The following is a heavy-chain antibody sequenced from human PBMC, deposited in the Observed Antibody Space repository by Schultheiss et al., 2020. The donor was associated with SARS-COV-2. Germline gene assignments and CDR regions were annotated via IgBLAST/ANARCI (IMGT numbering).Heavy chain of an antibody. CDR1: GGSFSGYY. J-gene: IGHJ5*02. CDR3: AREKWFDP. Sequence: GSLSLTCAVYGGSFSGYYWSWIRQPPGKGLEWIGEINHSGSTNYNPSLKSRVTISVDTSKNQFSLKLSSVTAADTAVYYCAREKWFDPWGQGTLVTVSS. V-gene: IGHV4-34*01. CDR2: INHSGST.